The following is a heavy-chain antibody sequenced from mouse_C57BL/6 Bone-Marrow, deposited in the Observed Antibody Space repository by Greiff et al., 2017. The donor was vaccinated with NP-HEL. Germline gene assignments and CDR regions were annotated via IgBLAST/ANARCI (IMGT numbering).Heavy chain of an antibody. CDR1: GFTFSSYG. Sequence: EVHLVESGGDLVKPGGSLKLSCAASGFTFSSYGMSWVRQTPDKRLEWVATISSGGSYTYYPDSVKGRFTISRDNAKHTLYLQMSSLKSEDTAMYYCARRAYSNYDYWGEGTLVTVSA. J-gene: IGHJ3*01. CDR3: ARRAYSNYDY. D-gene: IGHD2-5*01. CDR2: ISSGGSYT. V-gene: IGHV5-6*01.